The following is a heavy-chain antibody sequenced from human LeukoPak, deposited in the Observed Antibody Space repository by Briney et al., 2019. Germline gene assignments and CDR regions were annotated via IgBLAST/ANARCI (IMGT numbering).Heavy chain of an antibody. J-gene: IGHJ4*02. V-gene: IGHV1-2*02. D-gene: IGHD3-22*01. CDR3: ARNDGSGYYYFDY. Sequence: ASVKVSCKASGYTFTGYYMHWVRQAPGQGLEWMGWINPNSGGTNYAQKFQGRVTMTRDTSISTAYMELSRLRSDDTAVYYCARNDGSGYYYFDYWGLGTLVTVSS. CDR1: GYTFTGYY. CDR2: INPNSGGT.